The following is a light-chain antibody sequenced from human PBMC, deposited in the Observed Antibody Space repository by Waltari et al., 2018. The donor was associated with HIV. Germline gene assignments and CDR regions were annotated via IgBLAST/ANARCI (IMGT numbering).Light chain of an antibody. CDR2: KDG. CDR3: QAWDSDTPKV. Sequence: SYELTQPPSVSVSPGQTTSIPCSGDKLGDKYACWYQQKPGQSPVLVIYKDGKRPSGIPQRFPGFNAGNTATLTISGTQARDEADYYWQAWDSDTPKVSGGGTKLTVL. J-gene: IGLJ2*01. CDR1: KLGDKY. V-gene: IGLV3-1*01.